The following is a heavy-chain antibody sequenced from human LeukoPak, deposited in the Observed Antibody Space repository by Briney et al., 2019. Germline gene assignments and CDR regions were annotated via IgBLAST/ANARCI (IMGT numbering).Heavy chain of an antibody. CDR1: GGSISSYY. CDR3: ARGLGVGYSSGWYLAYFDY. V-gene: IGHV4-59*01. CDR2: IYYSGST. D-gene: IGHD6-19*01. J-gene: IGHJ4*02. Sequence: PSETLSLTCTVSGGSISSYYWSWIRQPPGKGLEWIGYIYYSGSTNYNPSLKSRVTISVDTSKNQFSLKLSSVTAADTAVYYCARGLGVGYSSGWYLAYFDYWGQGTLVTVSS.